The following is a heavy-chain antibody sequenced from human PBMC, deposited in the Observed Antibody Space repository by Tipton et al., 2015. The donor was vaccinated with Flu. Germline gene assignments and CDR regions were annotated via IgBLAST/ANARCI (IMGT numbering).Heavy chain of an antibody. V-gene: IGHV1-18*01. Sequence: QVQLVQSGAEVKKPGASVKVSCKASGYTFTSYGISWVRQAPGQGLEWMGWISAYNGNTNYAQKLQGRVTMTTDTSTNTAYMELRSLRSDDTAVYYCARDLARQFLYYYGMDVWGQGTTVTVSS. CDR1: GYTFTSYG. J-gene: IGHJ6*02. CDR3: ARDLARQFLYYYGMDV. D-gene: IGHD2/OR15-2a*01. CDR2: ISAYNGNT.